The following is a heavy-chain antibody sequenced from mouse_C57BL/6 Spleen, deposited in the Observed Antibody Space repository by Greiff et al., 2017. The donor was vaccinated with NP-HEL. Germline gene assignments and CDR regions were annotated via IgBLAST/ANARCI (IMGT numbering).Heavy chain of an antibody. CDR1: GYTFTSYW. V-gene: IGHV1-59*01. J-gene: IGHJ2*01. CDR3: ARSNGSSDFDY. CDR2: IDPSDSYT. Sequence: VQLQQPGAELVRPGTSVKLSCKASGYTFTSYWMHWVKQRPGQGLEWIGVIDPSDSYTNYNQKFKGKATLTVDTSSSTAYMQLSSLTSEDSAVYYCARSNGSSDFDYWGQGTTLTVSS. D-gene: IGHD1-1*01.